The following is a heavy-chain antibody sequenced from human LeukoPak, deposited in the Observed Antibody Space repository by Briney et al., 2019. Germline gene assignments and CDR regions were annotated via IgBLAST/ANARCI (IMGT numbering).Heavy chain of an antibody. D-gene: IGHD6-13*01. V-gene: IGHV4-59*01. CDR1: GGSISSYY. Sequence: SETLSLTCTVSGGSISSYYWSWLRQPPGKGLEWIGYIYYSGSTNYNPSLKSRVTISVDTSKNQFSLKLSSVTAADTAVYYCASSGSSWYFDYWGQGTLVTVSS. J-gene: IGHJ4*02. CDR3: ASSGSSWYFDY. CDR2: IYYSGST.